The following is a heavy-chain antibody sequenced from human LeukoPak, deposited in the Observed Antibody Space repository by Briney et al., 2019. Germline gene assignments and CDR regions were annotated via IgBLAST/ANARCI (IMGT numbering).Heavy chain of an antibody. CDR3: ARDRSITIFEDGMDV. CDR1: GGSISSYY. V-gene: IGHV4-59*01. D-gene: IGHD3-3*01. J-gene: IGHJ6*02. CDR2: IYYSGST. Sequence: PSETLSLTCTVSGGSISSYYWSWIRQPPGKGLEWIGYIYYSGSTNYNPSLKSRVTISVDTSKNQFSLKLSSVTAADTAVYYCARDRSITIFEDGMDVWGQGTTVTVSS.